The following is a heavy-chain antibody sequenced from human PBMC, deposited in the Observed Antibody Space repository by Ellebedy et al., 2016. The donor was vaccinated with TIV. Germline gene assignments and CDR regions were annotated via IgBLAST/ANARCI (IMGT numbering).Heavy chain of an antibody. CDR3: AREYEEYYFDY. Sequence: GGSLRLSCAASEFTVSYNYMNWVRQAPGKGPEWVSGIYTDETTYYADSVRGRFTIFRDNSKNTLYLQLKSLRTEDTAVYYCAREYEEYYFDYWGQGTLVTVSS. CDR2: IYTDETT. CDR1: EFTVSYNY. J-gene: IGHJ4*02. V-gene: IGHV3-66*01. D-gene: IGHD3-10*01.